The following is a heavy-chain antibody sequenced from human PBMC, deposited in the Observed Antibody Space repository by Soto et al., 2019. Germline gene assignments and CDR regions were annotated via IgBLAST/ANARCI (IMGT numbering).Heavy chain of an antibody. CDR2: ISWNSGSI. CDR1: GFTFDDYA. V-gene: IGHV3-9*01. J-gene: IGHJ4*02. CDR3: AKDLRSDSSRWFDY. D-gene: IGHD6-13*01. Sequence: EVQLVESGGGLVQPGRSLRLSCAASGFTFDDYAMHWVRQAPGKGLEWVSGISWNSGSIGYADSVKGRFTISRDNAKDPLYLQMNSLRAEATALYYCAKDLRSDSSRWFDYWGQGTLVTVSS.